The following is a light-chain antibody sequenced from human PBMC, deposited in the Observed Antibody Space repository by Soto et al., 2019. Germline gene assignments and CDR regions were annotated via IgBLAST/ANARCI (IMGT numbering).Light chain of an antibody. CDR1: QSVSTY. J-gene: IGKJ1*01. CDR2: DAS. V-gene: IGKV3-11*01. Sequence: EIVLTQSPATLSLSPGERATLSCRASQSVSTYLAWHQQKPGQAPRLLIYDASNRATGIPARFSGSGSGTVFTLTISSLEPEDVAVYYCQQRNNWPGTFGQGTKVEIK. CDR3: QQRNNWPGT.